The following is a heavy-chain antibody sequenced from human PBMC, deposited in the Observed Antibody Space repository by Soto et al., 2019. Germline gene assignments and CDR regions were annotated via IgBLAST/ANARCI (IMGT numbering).Heavy chain of an antibody. CDR2: INPSADTT. D-gene: IGHD4-17*01. CDR3: TRDGDYHNIGY. J-gene: IGHJ4*02. CDR1: GFTFSTND. V-gene: IGHV1-46*01. Sequence: GASVKVSCKASGFTFSTNDVQWVRQAPGQGLEWMGMINPSADTTRYAQKFQGRVTMTRDTSTSTFYMELSSLTSDDTAVYYCTRDGDYHNIGYWGQGTLVTVSS.